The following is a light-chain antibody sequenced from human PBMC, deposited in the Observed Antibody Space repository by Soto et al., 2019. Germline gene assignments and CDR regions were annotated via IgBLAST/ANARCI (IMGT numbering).Light chain of an antibody. Sequence: QAVVTQPPSASGTPGQRVSISCSGSSSNIGSNTVNWYQQVPGTAPKLLIYRNNQRPSGVPDRFSGSKSRTSASLAISGLRSEDEADYYCASWDDSLSGRVFGGGTKLTVL. CDR1: SSNIGSNT. J-gene: IGLJ3*02. V-gene: IGLV1-44*01. CDR2: RNN. CDR3: ASWDDSLSGRV.